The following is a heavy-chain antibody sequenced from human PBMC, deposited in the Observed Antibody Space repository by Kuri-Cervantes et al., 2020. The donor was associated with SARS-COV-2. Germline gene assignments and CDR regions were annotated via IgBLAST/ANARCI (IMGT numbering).Heavy chain of an antibody. CDR2: IYHSGST. CDR1: GYSISSGYY. D-gene: IGHD3-16*02. J-gene: IGHJ6*03. Sequence: SQTLSLTCAVSGYSISSGYYWGWIRQPPGKGLEWIGSIYHSGSTYYSPSLKSRVTISVDTSKNQFSLKLSSVTAADTAVYYCARRSFSYYYMDVWGKGTTVTVSS. CDR3: ARRSFSYYYMDV. V-gene: IGHV4-38-2*01.